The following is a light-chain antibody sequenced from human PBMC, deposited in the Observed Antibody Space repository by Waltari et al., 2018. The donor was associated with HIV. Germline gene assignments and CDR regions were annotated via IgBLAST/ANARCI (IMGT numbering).Light chain of an antibody. V-gene: IGLV2-23*02. CDR3: CSYAGSPYV. CDR1: SSDVGSYNL. CDR2: EVN. Sequence: QSALTQPASVSGSPGQSITISCTGTSSDVGSYNLVSWYQQHPVKAPKLMIYEVNKRPPGVYNRFSGSKSGDTASLTISGLQADDEADYYCCSYAGSPYVFGTGTKVTVL. J-gene: IGLJ1*01.